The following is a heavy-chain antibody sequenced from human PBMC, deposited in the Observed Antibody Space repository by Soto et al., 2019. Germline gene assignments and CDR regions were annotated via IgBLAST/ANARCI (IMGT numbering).Heavy chain of an antibody. V-gene: IGHV1-69*12. Sequence: QVQLVQSGAEVKKPGSSVKVSYKASGGTFSSYAISWVRQAPGQGLEWMGGIIPIFGTANYAQKFQGRVTITGDESTSPAYLGLSSLRSEDTAVYSCARADYYGSGFDPWGQGTLVTVSS. CDR3: ARADYYGSGFDP. J-gene: IGHJ5*02. D-gene: IGHD3-10*01. CDR2: IIPIFGTA. CDR1: GGTFSSYA.